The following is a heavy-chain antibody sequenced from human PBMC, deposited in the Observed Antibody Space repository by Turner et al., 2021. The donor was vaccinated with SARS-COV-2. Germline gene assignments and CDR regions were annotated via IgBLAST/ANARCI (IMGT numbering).Heavy chain of an antibody. CDR3: ARTYYDFWSGYYGTPGYFDY. J-gene: IGHJ4*02. V-gene: IGHV4-39*01. CDR1: GGSISTNGYY. D-gene: IGHD3-3*01. CDR2: IYYSGST. Sequence: QLQLQESGPGLVKTSGTLSPTCTVSGGSISTNGYYWGWLRQPPGKGLEWIGNIYYSGSTYYNPSLKSRVTISVDTSKNQFSLKLSSVTAADTAVYYCARTYYDFWSGYYGTPGYFDYWGQGTLVTVSS.